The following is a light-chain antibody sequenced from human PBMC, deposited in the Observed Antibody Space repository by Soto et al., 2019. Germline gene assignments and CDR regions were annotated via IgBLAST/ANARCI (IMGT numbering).Light chain of an antibody. CDR1: QSVSSSY. CDR3: QQYGRSPT. V-gene: IGKV3-20*01. Sequence: EIVLTQSPGTLSLSPGERATLSCRASQSVSSSYLAWYQQKPGPPPRLLIYGASIRATGIPDRFSGSGSGTDFTLTISRLEPEDFAVYYCQQYGRSPTFGGGTKVEIK. J-gene: IGKJ4*01. CDR2: GAS.